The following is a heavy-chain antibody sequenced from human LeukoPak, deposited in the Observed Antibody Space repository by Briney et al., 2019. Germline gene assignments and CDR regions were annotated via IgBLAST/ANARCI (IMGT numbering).Heavy chain of an antibody. CDR1: GFTFSAYS. CDR3: ARDQAYSFDY. Sequence: GGSLRLSCAASGFTFSAYSMNWVRQAPEKGLEWVSYIGSSSSPIYYADSVKGRFTISRDNAKNSLYLQMDSLRAEDAAVYYCARDQAYSFDYWGQGTLVTVSS. D-gene: IGHD4-11*01. J-gene: IGHJ4*02. V-gene: IGHV3-48*01. CDR2: IGSSSSPI.